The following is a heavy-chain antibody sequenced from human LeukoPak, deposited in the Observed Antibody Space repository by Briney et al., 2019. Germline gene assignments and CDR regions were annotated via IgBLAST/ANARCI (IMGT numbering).Heavy chain of an antibody. Sequence: GASVKVSCKASGYTFTSYGISWVRQAPGQGLEWMGWTSAYNGNTNYAQKLQGRVTMTTDTSTSTAYMELRSLRSDDTAVYYCARDRDYGEYNMWYFQHWGQGTLVTVSS. CDR2: TSAYNGNT. V-gene: IGHV1-18*01. D-gene: IGHD4-17*01. CDR1: GYTFTSYG. J-gene: IGHJ1*01. CDR3: ARDRDYGEYNMWYFQH.